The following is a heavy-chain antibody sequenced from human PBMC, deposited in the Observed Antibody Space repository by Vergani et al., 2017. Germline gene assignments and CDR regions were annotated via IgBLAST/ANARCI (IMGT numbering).Heavy chain of an antibody. CDR1: GFTFSSYS. CDR2: ISSSGSTI. V-gene: IGHV3-21*05. Sequence: EVQLVESGGGLVKPGGSLRLSCAASGFTFSSYSMNWVRQAPGKGLEWVSYISSSGSTIYYADSVKGRFTISRDNAKNSLYLQMNSLRAEDTAVYYCASNYYDSSGYPLPDYWGQGTLVTVSS. D-gene: IGHD3-22*01. CDR3: ASNYYDSSGYPLPDY. J-gene: IGHJ4*02.